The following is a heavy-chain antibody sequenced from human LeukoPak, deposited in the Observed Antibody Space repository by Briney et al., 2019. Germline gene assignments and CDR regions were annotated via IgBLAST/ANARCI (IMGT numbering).Heavy chain of an antibody. CDR3: ARALCINGICEWFDP. J-gene: IGHJ5*02. D-gene: IGHD2-8*01. Sequence: PSQTLSLTXTVSGASISSGGYFWSWIRQPAGKGVDWIGRIETSGSTNYNPSLKSRVTISVDTSKNQFSLKLRSVTAADTAVYYCARALCINGICEWFDPWGQGTLVTVSS. V-gene: IGHV4-61*02. CDR2: IETSGST. CDR1: GASISSGGYF.